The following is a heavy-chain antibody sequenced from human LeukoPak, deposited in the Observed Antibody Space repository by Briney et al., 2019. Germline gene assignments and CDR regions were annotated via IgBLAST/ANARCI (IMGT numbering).Heavy chain of an antibody. CDR3: GRDRSSWTFFDS. CDR1: GFTFSSYC. Sequence: GRSLTLSCSAAGFTFSSYCMHWVRQAPGKGLVWVSRINIDGSSTSYADSVKGRFTISRDNAKHTLYLQMNSLRAEDTAVYYCGRDRSSWTFFDSWGQGTLVTVSS. J-gene: IGHJ4*02. D-gene: IGHD6-13*01. CDR2: INIDGSST. V-gene: IGHV3-74*01.